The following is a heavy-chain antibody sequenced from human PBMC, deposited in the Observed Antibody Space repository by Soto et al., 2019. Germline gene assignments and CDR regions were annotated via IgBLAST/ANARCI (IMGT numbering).Heavy chain of an antibody. J-gene: IGHJ4*02. V-gene: IGHV3-23*01. CDR3: AKGPYYYDSRGVDY. CDR2: ISGSGGST. CDR1: GFTFSSYA. Sequence: PGGSLRLSCAASGFTFSSYAMSWVRQAPGKGLEWVSAISGSGGSTYYADSVKGRFTISRDNSKNTLYLQMNSLRAEDTAVYYCAKGPYYYDSRGVDYWGQGTLVTVSS. D-gene: IGHD3-22*01.